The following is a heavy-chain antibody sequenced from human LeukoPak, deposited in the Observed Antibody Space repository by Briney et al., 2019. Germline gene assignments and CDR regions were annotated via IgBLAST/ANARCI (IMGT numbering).Heavy chain of an antibody. J-gene: IGHJ4*02. V-gene: IGHV4-31*03. CDR3: ARVKRRTYYYGSGSYGFFDY. D-gene: IGHD3-10*01. Sequence: PSETLSLTCTVSGGSISNGDHYWSWIRQHPGKGLEWIGHIYYSGSTYYNPSLKSRGIISVETSKNQFSLKLSSVTAADTAVYYCARVKRRTYYYGSGSYGFFDYWGQGTLVTVSS. CDR2: IYYSGST. CDR1: GGSISNGDHY.